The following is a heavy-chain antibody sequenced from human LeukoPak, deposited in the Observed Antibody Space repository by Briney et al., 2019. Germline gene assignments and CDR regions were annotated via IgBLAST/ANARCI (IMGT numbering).Heavy chain of an antibody. CDR2: IYYSGTT. J-gene: IGHJ4*02. D-gene: IGHD2-2*01. V-gene: IGHV4-39*01. CDR3: ARLNTSPSFDY. CDR1: GGSISSSSYY. Sequence: SETLSLTCTVSGGSISSSSYYWVWIRQPPGKGLEWIATIYYSGTTYYNPSLKSRVTISIDTSKNQFSLKLSSVTAADTAVYYCARLNTSPSFDYWGQGTLVTVSS.